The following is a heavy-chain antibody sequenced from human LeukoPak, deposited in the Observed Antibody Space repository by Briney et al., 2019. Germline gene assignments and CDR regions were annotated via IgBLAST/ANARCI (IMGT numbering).Heavy chain of an antibody. V-gene: IGHV4-59*11. CDR3: ARARIMFGGVIAYYFDY. CDR2: ISYIGST. J-gene: IGHJ4*02. Sequence: PSETLSLTCTVSGASFTTHYWSWIRQPPGKGLEWIGYISYIGSTNYSPSLKSRVTISIDTSKNEVSLKLTSVTAADTAVYYCARARIMFGGVIAYYFDYWGQGTLVTVSS. CDR1: GASFTTHY. D-gene: IGHD3-16*02.